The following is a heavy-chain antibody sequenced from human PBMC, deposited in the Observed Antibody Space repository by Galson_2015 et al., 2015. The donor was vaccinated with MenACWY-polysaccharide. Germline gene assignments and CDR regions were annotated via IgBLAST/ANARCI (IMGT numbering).Heavy chain of an antibody. CDR3: AREWSGRYYFDY. J-gene: IGHJ4*02. V-gene: IGHV4-59*01. CDR2: IYYSGST. Sequence: SETLSLTCTVSGGSISSYYWSWIRQPPGKGLEWIGYIYYSGSTNYNPSLKSRVTISVDTSKNQFSLKLSSVTTADTAVYYCAREWSGRYYFDYWGQGTLDTVSS. D-gene: IGHD3-3*01. CDR1: GGSISSYY.